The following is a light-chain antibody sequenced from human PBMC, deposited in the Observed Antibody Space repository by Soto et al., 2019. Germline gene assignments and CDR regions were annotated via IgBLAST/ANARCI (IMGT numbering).Light chain of an antibody. V-gene: IGKV1-5*01. J-gene: IGKJ2*02. CDR2: DAS. CDR1: QSISSW. Sequence: DIQMTQSPSTLSASVGDRVTITCRASQSISSWLAWYQQKPGKAPKLLIYDASSLESGVPSRFSGSGSGTEFTLTICSLQPDDFATYYCQQYNSYRGTFGQGTKLEIK. CDR3: QQYNSYRGT.